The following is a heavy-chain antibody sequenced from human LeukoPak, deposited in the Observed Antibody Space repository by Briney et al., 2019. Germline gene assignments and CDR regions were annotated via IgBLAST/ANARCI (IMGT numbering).Heavy chain of an antibody. CDR2: INWNGAST. Sequence: GGSLRLSCAASRFTFDEYGMSWVRQTAGKGLEWVSGINWNGASTGYADSVKGRFTISRDNAKNSLYLQMNTLRAEDTALYYCARWRVYSGYYYFDYWGQGTLVTVSS. CDR1: RFTFDEYG. CDR3: ARWRVYSGYYYFDY. V-gene: IGHV3-20*04. D-gene: IGHD5-12*01. J-gene: IGHJ4*02.